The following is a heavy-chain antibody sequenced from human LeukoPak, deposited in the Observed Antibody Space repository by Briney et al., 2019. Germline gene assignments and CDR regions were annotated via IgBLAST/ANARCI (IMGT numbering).Heavy chain of an antibody. CDR3: ARDLFAYCGGFCPFDY. Sequence: TGGSLRLSCATSGFTFSSYGMHWVRQTPAKGLEWVALIWYDGSNKYYADYEKGRFTISRDNSENTLYLQMNSLRAEDTAVYYCARDLFAYCGGFCPFDYWGQGTLVTVSS. CDR2: IWYDGSNK. V-gene: IGHV3-33*01. D-gene: IGHD2-21*01. CDR1: GFTFSSYG. J-gene: IGHJ4*02.